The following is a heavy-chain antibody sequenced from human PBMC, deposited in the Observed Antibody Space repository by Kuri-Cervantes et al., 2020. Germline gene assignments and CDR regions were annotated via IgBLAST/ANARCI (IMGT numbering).Heavy chain of an antibody. V-gene: IGHV4-34*01. CDR2: INHSGST. Sequence: SQTLSLTCAVYGGSFSGYYWSWIRQPPGKGQEWIGEINHSGSTNYNPSLESRVTMSVDTSKNQFSLKLSSVTAADTAVYYCARDVSREIVVVVAATPGFDYWGQGTLVTVSS. J-gene: IGHJ4*02. CDR3: ARDVSREIVVVVAATPGFDY. D-gene: IGHD2-15*01. CDR1: GGSFSGYY.